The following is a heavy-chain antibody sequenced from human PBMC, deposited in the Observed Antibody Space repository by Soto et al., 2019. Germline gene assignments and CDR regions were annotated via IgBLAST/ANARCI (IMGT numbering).Heavy chain of an antibody. V-gene: IGHV1-8*01. J-gene: IGHJ4*02. Sequence: ASVKVSCKASGYTFTSYDINWVRQATGQGLGWMGWMNPNSGNTGYAQKFQGRVTMTRNTSISTAYMELSSLRSEDTAVYYCAREIDRSYRSGWYWGQGTLVTVSS. CDR1: GYTFTSYD. D-gene: IGHD6-19*01. CDR3: AREIDRSYRSGWY. CDR2: MNPNSGNT.